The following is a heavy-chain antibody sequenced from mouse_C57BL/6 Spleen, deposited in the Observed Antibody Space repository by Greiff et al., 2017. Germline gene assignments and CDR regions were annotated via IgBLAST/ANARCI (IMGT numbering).Heavy chain of an antibody. CDR1: YFAFMASA. V-gene: IGHV1-49*01. Sequence: SGAELVRPGSSVKLSCKDSYFAFMASAMHWVKQRPGHGLEWIGSFTMYSDATEYSENFKGKATMTANTSSSTAYMELSSLTSEDSAVYYCAITTVVTPYAMDYWGQGTSVTVSS. CDR3: AITTVVTPYAMDY. CDR2: FTMYSDAT. J-gene: IGHJ4*01. D-gene: IGHD1-1*01.